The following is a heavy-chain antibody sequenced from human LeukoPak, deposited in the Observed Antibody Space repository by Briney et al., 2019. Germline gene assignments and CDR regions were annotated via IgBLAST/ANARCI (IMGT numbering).Heavy chain of an antibody. J-gene: IGHJ4*02. CDR2: FDPEDGET. CDR1: GNTLNELS. Sequence: ASVKVSCKVSGNTLNELSMHWVRQAPGKGLEWMGGFDPEDGETIYAQKFQGRVTVTEDTSTDTAYMELSSLRSEDTAVYYCASTTSGSLDYWGQGTLVTVSS. V-gene: IGHV1-24*01. D-gene: IGHD1-26*01. CDR3: ASTTSGSLDY.